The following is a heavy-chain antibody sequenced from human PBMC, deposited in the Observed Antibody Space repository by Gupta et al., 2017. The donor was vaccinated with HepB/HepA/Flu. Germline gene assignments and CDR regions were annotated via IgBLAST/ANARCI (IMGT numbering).Heavy chain of an antibody. CDR1: GYTFTGYY. CDR3: ARDLRLYSSSGTDYWYFDL. D-gene: IGHD6-13*01. Sequence: QVQLVQSGAEVKKPGASVTVSCKASGYTFTGYYMHWVRQAPGQGLEWMGWINPNSGGTNYAQKFQGRVTMTRDTSISTAYMELSRLRSDDTAVYYCARDLRLYSSSGTDYWYFDLGGRGTLVTVSS. CDR2: INPNSGGT. J-gene: IGHJ2*01. V-gene: IGHV1-2*02.